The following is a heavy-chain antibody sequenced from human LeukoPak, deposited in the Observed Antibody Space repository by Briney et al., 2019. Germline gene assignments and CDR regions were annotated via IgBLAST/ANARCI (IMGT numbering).Heavy chain of an antibody. V-gene: IGHV5-51*01. CDR3: ARQKWYYGSGID. J-gene: IGHJ4*02. Sequence: GESLKISCKGSGYRFTSYWIGWVRQMPGKGLEWMGIINPHDSDTRYSPSFQGQVTISADKSISTAYLQWSSLRASDTAMYYCARQKWYYGSGIDWGQGTLVTVSS. CDR2: INPHDSDT. CDR1: GYRFTSYW. D-gene: IGHD3-10*01.